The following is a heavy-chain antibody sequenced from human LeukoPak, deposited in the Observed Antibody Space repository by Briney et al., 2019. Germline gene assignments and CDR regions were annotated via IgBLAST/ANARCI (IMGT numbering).Heavy chain of an antibody. CDR2: IFHNGNT. CDR1: GGSISSGGYC. D-gene: IGHD5-24*01. V-gene: IGHV4-31*03. J-gene: IGHJ4*02. Sequence: SQTLSLTCTVSGGSISSGGYCWTWIRQLPGKGLEWIGYIFHNGNTYYSPSLRSRVTISIDTSKNQLSLELTSVTAADTAVYFCTRDRRDGYTVWGQGTQVTVSS. CDR3: TRDRRDGYTV.